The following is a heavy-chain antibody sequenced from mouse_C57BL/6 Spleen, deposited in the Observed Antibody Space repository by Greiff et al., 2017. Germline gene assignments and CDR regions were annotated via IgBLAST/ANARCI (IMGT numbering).Heavy chain of an antibody. CDR2: ISYDGSN. D-gene: IGHD2-5*01. J-gene: IGHJ4*01. CDR3: AREDYYSKGYAMDY. CDR1: GYSITSGYY. V-gene: IGHV3-6*01. Sequence: EVQLVESGPGLVKPSQSLSLTCSVTGYSITSGYYWNWIRQFPGNKLEWMGYISYDGSNNYNPSLKNRISITRDTSKNQFFLKLNSVTTEDTATYYCAREDYYSKGYAMDYWGQGTSVTVSS.